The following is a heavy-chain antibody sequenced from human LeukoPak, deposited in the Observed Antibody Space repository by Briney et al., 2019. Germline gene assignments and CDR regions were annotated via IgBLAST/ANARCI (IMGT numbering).Heavy chain of an antibody. CDR3: ARGSSRRLFWVRYQYNWFDP. Sequence: ASVKVSCKASGYTFTSYDINWVRQATGQGLEWMGWMNPNSGNTGYAQKFQGRVTMTRNTSISTAYMELSSLRSEDTAVYYCARGSSRRLFWVRYQYNWFDPWGQGTLVTVSS. J-gene: IGHJ5*02. V-gene: IGHV1-8*01. D-gene: IGHD3-10*02. CDR1: GYTFTSYD. CDR2: MNPNSGNT.